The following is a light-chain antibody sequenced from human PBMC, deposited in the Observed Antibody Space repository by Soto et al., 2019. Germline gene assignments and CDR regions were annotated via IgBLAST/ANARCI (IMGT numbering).Light chain of an antibody. Sequence: QSALTQPPSASGSPGQSVTISCTGTSSDVGGYYYVSWYQQHPGKAPKLMIYEVTKRPSGVPDRFSGSKSGNTASLTVSGHQPEDEADYYCSSYAGSNTVAFGGGTKLTVL. CDR3: SSYAGSNTVA. CDR2: EVT. J-gene: IGLJ2*01. V-gene: IGLV2-8*01. CDR1: SSDVGGYYY.